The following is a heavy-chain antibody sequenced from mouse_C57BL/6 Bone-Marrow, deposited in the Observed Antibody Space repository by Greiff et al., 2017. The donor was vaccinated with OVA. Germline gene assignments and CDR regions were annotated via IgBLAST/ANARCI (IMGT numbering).Heavy chain of an antibody. V-gene: IGHV5-9*01. J-gene: IGHJ4*01. CDR1: GFTFSSYT. Sequence: EVKLEESGGGLVKPGGSLKLSCAASGFTFSSYTMSWVRQTPEKRLEWVATISGGGGNTYYPDSVKGRFTISRDNAKNTLYLQMSSLRSEDTALYYCASTSYAMDYWGQGTSVTVSS. CDR3: ASTSYAMDY. CDR2: ISGGGGNT.